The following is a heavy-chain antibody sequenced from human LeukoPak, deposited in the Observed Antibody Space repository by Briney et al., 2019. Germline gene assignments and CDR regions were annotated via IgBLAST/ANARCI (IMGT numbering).Heavy chain of an antibody. V-gene: IGHV3-11*01. CDR1: GFTFSDYS. J-gene: IGHJ5*02. D-gene: IGHD3-22*01. Sequence: GGSLRLSCAASGFTFSDYSMTWIRQAPGKGLEWVSYISSSGSTMYYADFVRGRFTISRGNTKNSLYLQMNSLRAEDTAVYYCARDPQSYYDNSGYNWFDPWGQGTLVTVSS. CDR2: ISSSGSTM. CDR3: ARDPQSYYDNSGYNWFDP.